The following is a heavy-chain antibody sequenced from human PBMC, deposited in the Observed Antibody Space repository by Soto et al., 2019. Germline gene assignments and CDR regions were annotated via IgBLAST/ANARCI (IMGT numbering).Heavy chain of an antibody. CDR2: ISWNNNK. CDR3: AHRRLVRGSNWFDP. V-gene: IGHV2-5*01. Sequence: QITLKESGPTLVKPTQTLTLTCTFSGFSLNSTGVGVGWIRQPPGKALEWLALISWNNNKLYSPSLRTRLSITKDTSKNQVALTVTNMDPEDTGTYYCAHRRLVRGSNWFDPWGQGTLVIVSS. CDR1: GFSLNSTGVG. J-gene: IGHJ5*02. D-gene: IGHD3-10*01.